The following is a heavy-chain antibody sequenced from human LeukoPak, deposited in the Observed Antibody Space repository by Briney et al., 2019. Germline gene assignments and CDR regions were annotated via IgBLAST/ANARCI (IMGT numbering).Heavy chain of an antibody. D-gene: IGHD3-10*01. CDR1: GFPVSRKY. Sequence: GSLRLSCAASGFPVSRKYMSWVRQAPGKGLEWVAVIYTDGSTYYAESVKGRFTISRDNSKNTLYLQMNSLRAEDMAVYYCARDYGDLWGQGTLVTVSS. CDR3: ARDYGDL. J-gene: IGHJ5*02. CDR2: IYTDGST. V-gene: IGHV3-53*03.